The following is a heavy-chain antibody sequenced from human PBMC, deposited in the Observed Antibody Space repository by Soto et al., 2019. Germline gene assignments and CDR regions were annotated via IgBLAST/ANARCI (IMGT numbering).Heavy chain of an antibody. D-gene: IGHD1-26*01. CDR3: AIAQSSLLLDC. CDR2: INHSGST. Sequence: QVQLQQWGAGLLKPSETRSLTCAVYGGSFSAYYWSWIRQPPGKGLEWIGEINHSGSTNYNPSLKSRVTISVDTSKNQFSLKLSSVTAADTAVYYCAIAQSSLLLDCWGQGILVTVSS. V-gene: IGHV4-34*01. CDR1: GGSFSAYY. J-gene: IGHJ4*02.